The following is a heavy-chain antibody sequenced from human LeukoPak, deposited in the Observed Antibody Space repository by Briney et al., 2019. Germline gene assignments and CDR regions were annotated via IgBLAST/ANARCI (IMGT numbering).Heavy chain of an antibody. Sequence: KPSETLSLTCAVYGGSFSGYYWSWIRQPPGKGLEWIGEINHSGSTNYNPSLKSRVTISVDTSKNQFSLKLSSVTAADTAVYYCARKRGYSGYGWFDPWGQGTLVTVSS. CDR1: GGSFSGYY. J-gene: IGHJ5*02. CDR3: ARKRGYSGYGWFDP. D-gene: IGHD5-12*01. CDR2: INHSGST. V-gene: IGHV4-34*01.